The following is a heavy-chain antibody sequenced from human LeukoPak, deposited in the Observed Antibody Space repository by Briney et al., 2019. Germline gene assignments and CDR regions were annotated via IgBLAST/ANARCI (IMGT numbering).Heavy chain of an antibody. CDR2: IYGGGST. CDR3: AKESPHYDY. Sequence: PGGSLRLSCAASGFTVSSNYMSWVRQAPGKGLEWVSAIYGGGSTYYADSVKGRFTISRDNSKNTVYVQMNNLRAEDTAVYYCAKESPHYDYWGQGTLVTVSS. J-gene: IGHJ4*02. V-gene: IGHV3-66*01. CDR1: GFTVSSNY.